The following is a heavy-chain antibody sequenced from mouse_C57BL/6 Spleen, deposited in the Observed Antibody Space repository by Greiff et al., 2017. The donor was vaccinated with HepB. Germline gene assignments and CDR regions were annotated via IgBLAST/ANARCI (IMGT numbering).Heavy chain of an antibody. CDR2: IYPRSGNT. V-gene: IGHV1-81*01. CDR1: GYTFTSYG. D-gene: IGHD1-1*01. J-gene: IGHJ4*01. CDR3: ARSNYCSRKGEYYAMDY. Sequence: QVQLQQSGAELARPGASVKLSCKASGYTFTSYGISWVKQRTGQGLEWIGEIYPRSGNTYYNEKFKGKATLTADKSSSTAYMELRSLTSEDSAVYFCARSNYCSRKGEYYAMDYWGQGTSVTVSS.